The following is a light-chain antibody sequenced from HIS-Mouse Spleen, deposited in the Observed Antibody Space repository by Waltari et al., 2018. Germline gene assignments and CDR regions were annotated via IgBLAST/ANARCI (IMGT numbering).Light chain of an antibody. Sequence: DIVMTQSPDSLAVSLGERATINCKSSKSVLYSSNNKNYLAWYQQKQGKPPKLLIYWASTRESGVPDRFSGSGSGTDFTLTISSLQAEDVAVYYCQQYYSTPYTFGQGTKLEIK. CDR1: KSVLYSSNNKNY. CDR3: QQYYSTPYT. CDR2: WAS. V-gene: IGKV4-1*01. J-gene: IGKJ2*01.